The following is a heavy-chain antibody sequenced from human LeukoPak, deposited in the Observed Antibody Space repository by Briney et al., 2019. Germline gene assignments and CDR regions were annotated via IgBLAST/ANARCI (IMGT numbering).Heavy chain of an antibody. J-gene: IGHJ5*02. CDR3: AGGYSSSWYTFDP. CDR2: IKQDGSEK. CDR1: GFTFDDYT. D-gene: IGHD6-13*01. V-gene: IGHV3-7*01. Sequence: PGGSLRLSCAASGFTFDDYTMHWVRQAPGKGLEWVATIKQDGSEKYYVDSVKGRFTISRDNAKNSLYLQMNSLRAEDTAVYYCAGGYSSSWYTFDPWGQGTLVTVSS.